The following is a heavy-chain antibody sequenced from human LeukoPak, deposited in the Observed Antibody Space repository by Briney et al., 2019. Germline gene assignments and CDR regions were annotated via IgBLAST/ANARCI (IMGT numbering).Heavy chain of an antibody. J-gene: IGHJ4*02. CDR3: ARLGHFSGGSGYPGPFDY. Sequence: PSETLSLTCTVSGGSVSPSNYYWGWIRQPPGEGLEWIGSIFYTGSTYYNPSLRSRVTMSVDSSKNQVSVNLSSVTAADTAVYYCARLGHFSGGSGYPGPFDYWGQGTLATVSS. CDR2: IFYTGST. CDR1: GGSVSPSNYY. V-gene: IGHV4-39*01. D-gene: IGHD2-15*01.